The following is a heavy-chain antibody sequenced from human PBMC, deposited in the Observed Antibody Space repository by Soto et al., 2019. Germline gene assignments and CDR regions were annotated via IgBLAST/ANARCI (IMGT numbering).Heavy chain of an antibody. CDR2: ISHSGAS. CDR3: GRAAGGHSGWGHWSDG. Sequence: SDTLSLTCTVSGYSISRGYDWSWIRQTPGKGLEWIGCISHSGASFYNPSPRSRVTISMDTSNNHFSLKLNSLTSTATAVHYCGRAAGGHSGWGHWSDGWGQGSLVT. D-gene: IGHD2-21*02. V-gene: IGHV4-38-2*02. CDR1: GYSISRGYD. J-gene: IGHJ5*02.